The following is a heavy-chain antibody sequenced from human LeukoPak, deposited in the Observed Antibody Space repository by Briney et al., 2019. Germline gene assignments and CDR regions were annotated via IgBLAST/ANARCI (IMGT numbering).Heavy chain of an antibody. D-gene: IGHD6-19*01. J-gene: IGHJ4*02. CDR1: GGSFSGYY. Sequence: PSETLSLTCAVYGGSFSGYYWSWIRQPPGKGLEWIGEINHSGSTNYNPSLKSRVTISVDTSKNQFSLKLSSVTAADTAVYYCASSGIAVAGYFDYWGQGALVTVS. V-gene: IGHV4-34*01. CDR3: ASSGIAVAGYFDY. CDR2: INHSGST.